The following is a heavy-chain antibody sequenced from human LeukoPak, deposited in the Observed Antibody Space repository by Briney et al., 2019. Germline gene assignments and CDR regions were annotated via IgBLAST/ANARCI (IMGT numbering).Heavy chain of an antibody. J-gene: IGHJ4*02. Sequence: PGGSLRLSCAASGFTFSSYAMSWVRQAPGKGLEWVSAISGSGGDTYCADSVKGRFTISRDNAKSTLYLQMNSLRAEDTALYYCAKDTLLLLYWGQGTLVTVSS. CDR2: ISGSGGDT. CDR3: AKDTLLLLY. D-gene: IGHD3-22*01. V-gene: IGHV3-23*01. CDR1: GFTFSSYA.